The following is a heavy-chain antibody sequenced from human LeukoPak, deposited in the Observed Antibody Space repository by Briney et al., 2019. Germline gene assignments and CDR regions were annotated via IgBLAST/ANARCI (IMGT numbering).Heavy chain of an antibody. CDR2: ISGSGGST. D-gene: IGHD3-10*01. J-gene: IGHJ4*02. Sequence: PGGSLRLSCAASGFTFSSYAMSWVRQAPGKGLEWVSAISGSGGSTYYADSVKGRFTISGDNSKNTLYLQMNSLRAEDTAVYYCARSIYGSGSYITYFDYWGQGTLVTVSS. CDR3: ARSIYGSGSYITYFDY. CDR1: GFTFSSYA. V-gene: IGHV3-23*01.